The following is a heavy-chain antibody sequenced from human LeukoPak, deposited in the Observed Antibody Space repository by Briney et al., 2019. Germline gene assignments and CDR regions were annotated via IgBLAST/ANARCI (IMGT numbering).Heavy chain of an antibody. CDR1: GYTFSRHY. CDR2: INPDTGST. D-gene: IGHD1-26*01. CDR3: ARLSVFGTSGLDP. Sequence: GASVKVSCKASGYTFSRHYLHWVRQAPGQGLEWMGWINPDTGSTHSPQKFQGRVTLTRDTSTSSVYMELRSLGPVDTAIYYCARLSVFGTSGLDPWGQGTLVTVSS. J-gene: IGHJ5*02. V-gene: IGHV1-2*02.